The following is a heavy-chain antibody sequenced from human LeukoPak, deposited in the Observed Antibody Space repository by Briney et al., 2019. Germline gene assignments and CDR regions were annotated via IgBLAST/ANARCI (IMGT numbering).Heavy chain of an antibody. Sequence: PGGSLRLSCAASGFTFSNAWMSWVRQAPGKGLEWVGRIKSKTDGGTTDYAAPVKGRFTISRDDSKNTLYLQMNSLKTEDTAVYYCTKYSEYYYDSSGYYYPREVNFDYWGQGTLVTVSS. CDR1: GFTFSNAW. D-gene: IGHD3-22*01. CDR2: IKSKTDGGTT. CDR3: TKYSEYYYDSSGYYYPREVNFDY. V-gene: IGHV3-15*01. J-gene: IGHJ4*02.